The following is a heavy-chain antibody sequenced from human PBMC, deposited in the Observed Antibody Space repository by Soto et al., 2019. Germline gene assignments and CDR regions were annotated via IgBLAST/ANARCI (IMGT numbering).Heavy chain of an antibody. J-gene: IGHJ6*02. Sequence: LSLTCAVSGGSISSSNWWSWVLQPPGKGLEWIGEIYHSGSTNYNPSLKSRVTISVDKSKNQFSLKLSSVTAADTAVYYCARRDYYYYYGMDVWGQGTTVTVSS. CDR3: ARRDYYYYYGMDV. CDR1: GGSISSSNW. V-gene: IGHV4-4*02. CDR2: IYHSGST.